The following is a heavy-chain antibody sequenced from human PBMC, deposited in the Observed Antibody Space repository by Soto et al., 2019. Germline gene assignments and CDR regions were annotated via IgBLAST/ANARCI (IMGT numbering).Heavy chain of an antibody. Sequence: QVQLVQSGAEVKKPGASVKVSCKTSGYTFRSYSISWVRQAPGQGLEWMGWINVYNGNKKYAQNLQGRVTVTTDTSTSTAYMELRSLRSDDTAVYYCARDLAVGWFDPWGQGTLVTVSS. D-gene: IGHD2-2*01. V-gene: IGHV1-18*01. CDR1: GYTFRSYS. J-gene: IGHJ5*02. CDR3: ARDLAVGWFDP. CDR2: INVYNGNK.